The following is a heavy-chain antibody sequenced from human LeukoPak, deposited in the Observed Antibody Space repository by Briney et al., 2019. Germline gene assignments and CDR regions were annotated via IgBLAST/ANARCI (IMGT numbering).Heavy chain of an antibody. CDR3: ARPSFSSGWTGFDY. Sequence: GESLKISGKGSGYSFTSYWIGWVRQMPGKGLEWMGIIYPGDSDTRYSPSFQGQVTISADKSISTAYLQWSSLKASDSAIYYCARPSFSSGWTGFDYWGQGTLVTVSS. V-gene: IGHV5-51*01. D-gene: IGHD6-19*01. CDR2: IYPGDSDT. J-gene: IGHJ4*02. CDR1: GYSFTSYW.